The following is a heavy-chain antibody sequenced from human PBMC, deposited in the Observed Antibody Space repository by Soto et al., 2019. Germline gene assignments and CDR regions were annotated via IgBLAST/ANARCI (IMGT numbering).Heavy chain of an antibody. CDR2: THYSGDT. Sequence: QVQLQESGPGLVKPSQTLSLTCTVSGGPFPNGGYYWSWIRQEPGKGLEWIGYTHYSGDTSYNPSLRSRVIISTATSQTQLSLRLRSFTSADPAVYYCASGDYLVSAVFDYWGQGMLVTVSS. V-gene: IGHV4-31*03. CDR3: ASGDYLVSAVFDY. CDR1: GGPFPNGGYY. J-gene: IGHJ4*02. D-gene: IGHD3-9*01.